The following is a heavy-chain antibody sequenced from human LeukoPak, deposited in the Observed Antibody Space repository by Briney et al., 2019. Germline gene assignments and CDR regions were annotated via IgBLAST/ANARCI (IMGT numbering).Heavy chain of an antibody. Sequence: PSETLSLTCTVSGGSISSSSYYWGWIRQPPGKGLEWIGSIYYSGSTYYNPSLKSRVTISVDTSKNQFSLKLSSVTAADTAVYYCARQPLSLQLLRGFDYWGQGTLVTVSS. D-gene: IGHD2-2*01. J-gene: IGHJ4*02. V-gene: IGHV4-39*01. CDR2: IYYSGST. CDR3: ARQPLSLQLLRGFDY. CDR1: GGSISSSSYY.